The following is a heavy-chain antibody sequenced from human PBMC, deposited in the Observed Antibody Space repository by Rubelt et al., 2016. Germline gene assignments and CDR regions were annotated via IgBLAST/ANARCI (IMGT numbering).Heavy chain of an antibody. CDR3: AKKEVDSSGHTNWFDA. D-gene: IGHD6-25*01. J-gene: IGHJ5*02. CDR2: ITISGGST. CDR1: GFTFSNYA. V-gene: IGHV3-23*01. Sequence: GGSLRLSCAASGFTFSNYAMSWVRQAPGKGLEWVSTITISGGSTDYADSVKGRFTISRDNSKNTVDLQMNSLRAEDTAKYYCAKKEVDSSGHTNWFDAWGQGALVTVSS.